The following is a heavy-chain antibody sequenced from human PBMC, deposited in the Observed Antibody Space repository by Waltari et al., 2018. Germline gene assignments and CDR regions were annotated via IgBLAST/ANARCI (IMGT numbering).Heavy chain of an antibody. CDR2: NQCRGST. V-gene: IGHV4-39*01. Sequence: WGWLRKPPEKRLDGMGNNQCRGSTFYNPFLKSRVMISLDTSNNQYSLRLSAMGSADTAVYFCGRIAFGDERGYFQHWGQGTLVTVSS. CDR3: GRIAFGDERGYFQH. J-gene: IGHJ1*01. D-gene: IGHD4-17*01.